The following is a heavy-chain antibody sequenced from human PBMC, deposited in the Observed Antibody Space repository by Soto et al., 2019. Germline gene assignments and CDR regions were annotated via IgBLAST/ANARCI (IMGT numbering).Heavy chain of an antibody. D-gene: IGHD3-10*01. J-gene: IGHJ3*02. CDR3: AKDIRPLMVRGVTVPDAFDI. CDR1: GFTFDDYA. CDR2: ISWNSGSI. Sequence: GGSLRLSCAASGFTFDDYAMHWVRQAPGKGLEWVSGISWNSGSIGYADSVKGRFTISRDNAKNSLYLQMNSLRAEDTALYYCAKDIRPLMVRGVTVPDAFDIWGQGTMVTVSS. V-gene: IGHV3-9*01.